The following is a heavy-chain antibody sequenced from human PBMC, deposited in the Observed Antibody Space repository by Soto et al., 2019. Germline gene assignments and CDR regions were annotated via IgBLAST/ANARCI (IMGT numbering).Heavy chain of an antibody. V-gene: IGHV3-48*02. D-gene: IGHD2-21*02. CDR3: ARDLAGAYCGGDCYAGVVYYYYGMDV. J-gene: IGHJ6*02. Sequence: PGGSLRLSCAASGFTFSSYSMNWVRQAPGKGLEWVSYISSSSSTIYYADSVKGRFTISRDNAKNSLYLQMNSLRDEDTAVYYSARDLAGAYCGGDCYAGVVYYYYGMDVCGPGATLAVSS. CDR1: GFTFSSYS. CDR2: ISSSSSTI.